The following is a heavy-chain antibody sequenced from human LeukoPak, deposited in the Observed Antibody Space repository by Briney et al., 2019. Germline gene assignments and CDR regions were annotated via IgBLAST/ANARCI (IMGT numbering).Heavy chain of an antibody. CDR2: IIPIFGTA. Sequence: ASVKVSCKASGGTFSNYVISWVRQARGQGLEWMGGIIPIFGTANYAQKFQGRVTITADESTSTAYMELSSLRSEDTAVYYCARDPLPRVAVAGQTYYYYYMDVWGKGTTVTISS. CDR3: ARDPLPRVAVAGQTYYYYYMDV. J-gene: IGHJ6*03. D-gene: IGHD6-19*01. V-gene: IGHV1-69*13. CDR1: GGTFSNYV.